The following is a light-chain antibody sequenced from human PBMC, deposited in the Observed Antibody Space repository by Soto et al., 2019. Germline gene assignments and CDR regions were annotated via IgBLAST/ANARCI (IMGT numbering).Light chain of an antibody. CDR2: EGS. J-gene: IGLJ3*02. Sequence: QSVLTQPASVSGSPGQSITISCTGTSSDFGTYNLVSWYQQHPGKAPKLMISEGSERPSGVSNRFSGSKSGNTASLTIFGLQAEDEADYYCCSFAGGNSWVFGGGTKLTVL. V-gene: IGLV2-23*01. CDR1: SSDFGTYNL. CDR3: CSFAGGNSWV.